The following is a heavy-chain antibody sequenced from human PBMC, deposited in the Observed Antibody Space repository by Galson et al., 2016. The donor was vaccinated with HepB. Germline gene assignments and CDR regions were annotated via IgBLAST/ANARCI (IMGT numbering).Heavy chain of an antibody. CDR3: AKDRSPYYDIVTGYFPDNDAFDI. D-gene: IGHD3-9*01. CDR1: GFTFSSYA. J-gene: IGHJ3*02. V-gene: IGHV3-23*01. CDR2: ISGGGGNT. Sequence: SCAASGFTFSSYAMSWVRQAPGKGLEWVSTISGGGGNTDYADSVKGRFTISRVNSKNTLYLQMNSLRAEDTAVYYCAKDRSPYYDIVTGYFPDNDAFDIWGQGTMVTVSS.